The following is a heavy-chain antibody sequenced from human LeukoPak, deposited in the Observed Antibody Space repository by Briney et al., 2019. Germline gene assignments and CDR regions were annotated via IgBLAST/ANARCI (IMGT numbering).Heavy chain of an antibody. CDR1: GFTFSSSW. J-gene: IGHJ4*02. CDR2: TNNDGST. V-gene: IGHV3-74*01. D-gene: IGHD5-24*01. Sequence: VQPGGSLRLSCAASGFTFSSSWMHWVRQVPGKGLVWVSRTNNDGSTVYADSVKGRFTISRDSAKNTLYLQMNSLRADDTAVYYCARAVGWLQSLDYWGQGTLVTASS. CDR3: ARAVGWLQSLDY.